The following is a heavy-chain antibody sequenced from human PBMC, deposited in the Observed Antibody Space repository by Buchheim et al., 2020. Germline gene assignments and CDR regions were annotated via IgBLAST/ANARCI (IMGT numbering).Heavy chain of an antibody. CDR3: ARDGAYCGGDCYPYWYFDL. V-gene: IGHV4-34*11. CDR2: IYYSGST. Sequence: QVQLQQWGAGLLKPSDTLSLTCAVYGGSFSSYYWSWIRQPPGKGLEWIGDIYYSGSTNYNPSLKSRVTISVDTSKNQFSLKLSSVTAADTAVYYCARDGAYCGGDCYPYWYFDLWGRGTL. J-gene: IGHJ2*01. CDR1: GGSFSSYY. D-gene: IGHD2-21*02.